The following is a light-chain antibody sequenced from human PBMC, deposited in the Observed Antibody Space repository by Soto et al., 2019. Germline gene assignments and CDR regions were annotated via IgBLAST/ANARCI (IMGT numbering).Light chain of an antibody. J-gene: IGKJ3*01. CDR3: QQYGRSPQT. V-gene: IGKV3-20*01. CDR1: QSVSSSY. Sequence: EIVLTQSPGTLSLSPGERATLSCRASQSVSSSYLAWYQQKPGQAPRLLIYGASSRATGIPDRFSGSGSGTDFTLTISRLEPEDFEVYSCQQYGRSPQTFGPGTKVDIK. CDR2: GAS.